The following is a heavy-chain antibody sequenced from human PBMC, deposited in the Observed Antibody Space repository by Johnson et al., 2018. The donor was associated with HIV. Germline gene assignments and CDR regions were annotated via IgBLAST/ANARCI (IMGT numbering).Heavy chain of an antibody. CDR1: RFTFSDYY. D-gene: IGHD2-15*01. J-gene: IGHJ3*02. CDR2: IYSGGST. V-gene: IGHV3-11*01. Sequence: QVQLVESGGGLVKPGGSLRLSCAASRFTFSDYYMSWIRQTPGKGLEWVSVIYSGGSTYYADSVKGRFTISRDHAKKSMYLQMNSLRAEDTALYYCARDGEYCSGGSCSDAFDIWGQGTMVTVSS. CDR3: ARDGEYCSGGSCSDAFDI.